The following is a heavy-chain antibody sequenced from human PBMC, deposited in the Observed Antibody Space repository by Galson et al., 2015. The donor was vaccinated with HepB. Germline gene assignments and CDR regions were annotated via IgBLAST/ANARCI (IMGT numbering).Heavy chain of an antibody. J-gene: IGHJ6*02. V-gene: IGHV3-21*01. CDR3: ARVGAILDYYGMDV. D-gene: IGHD3-3*01. Sequence: LRLSCAASGFTFSSYSMNWVRQAPGKGLEWVSSISSSSNYIYYADSVKGRFTISRDNARNSLYLQMNSLRAEDTAVYYCARVGAILDYYGMDVWGQGTTVTVSS. CDR2: ISSSSNYI. CDR1: GFTFSSYS.